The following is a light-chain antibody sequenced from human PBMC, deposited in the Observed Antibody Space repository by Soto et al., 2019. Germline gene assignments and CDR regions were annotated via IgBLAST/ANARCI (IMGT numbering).Light chain of an antibody. CDR3: AVWDDSLRGWV. J-gene: IGLJ3*02. CDR1: FSNIGSNY. Sequence: QSVLTQPPSASGTPGQRVTISCLGRFSNIGSNYVYWYQQLPGTAPKLLIFTNDQRTSGVPGRFSGSKSGTSASLAISGLRSEDEADYYCAVWDDSLRGWVFGGGTKLTVL. CDR2: TND. V-gene: IGLV1-47*02.